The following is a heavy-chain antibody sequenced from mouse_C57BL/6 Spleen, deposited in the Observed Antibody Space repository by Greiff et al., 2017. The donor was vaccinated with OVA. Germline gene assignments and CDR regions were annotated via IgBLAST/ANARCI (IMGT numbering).Heavy chain of an antibody. Sequence: VQLQQSGAELVRPGTSVKVSCKASGYAFTNYLIEWVKQRPGQGLEWIGVINPGSGGTNYNEKFKGKATLTADKSSSTAYMQLSSLTSEDSAVYFCARRGDYYGSSTSMDYWGQGTSVTVSS. CDR2: INPGSGGT. J-gene: IGHJ4*01. D-gene: IGHD1-1*01. CDR1: GYAFTNYL. CDR3: ARRGDYYGSSTSMDY. V-gene: IGHV1-54*01.